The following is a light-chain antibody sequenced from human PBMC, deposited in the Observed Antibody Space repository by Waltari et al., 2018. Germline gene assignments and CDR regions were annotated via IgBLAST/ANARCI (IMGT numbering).Light chain of an antibody. CDR2: GAS. Sequence: VLTQSPGTLSLSPGEGATLACGASQTVSRSFLAWYQHKPGQAPRLLIYGASNRATGIPDRFSASGAGRDFTLTISRLEPEDFAVYYCQQYGASPWAFGQWTKVEIK. CDR3: QQYGASPWA. V-gene: IGKV3-20*01. CDR1: QTVSRSF. J-gene: IGKJ1*01.